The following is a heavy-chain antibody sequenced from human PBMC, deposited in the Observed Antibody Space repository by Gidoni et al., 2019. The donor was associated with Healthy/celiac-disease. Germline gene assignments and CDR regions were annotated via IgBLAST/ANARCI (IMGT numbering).Heavy chain of an antibody. CDR1: GFTFSSYS. J-gene: IGHJ4*02. CDR3: ARESGYCSSTSCLHFDY. D-gene: IGHD2-2*01. CDR2: ISSSSSTI. V-gene: IGHV3-48*02. Sequence: EVQLVESGGGLVQPGGSLRLSCAASGFTFSSYSMNWVRRAPGKGLEWVSYISSSSSTIYYADSVKGRFTISRDNAKNSLYLQMNSLRDEDTAVYYCARESGYCSSTSCLHFDYWGQGTLVTVSS.